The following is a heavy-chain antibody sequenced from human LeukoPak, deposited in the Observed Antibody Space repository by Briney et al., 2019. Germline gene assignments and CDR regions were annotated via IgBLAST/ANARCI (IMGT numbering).Heavy chain of an antibody. Sequence: SETLSLTCTVSGGSISSYYWSWIRQPPGKGLEWIGYIYYSGSTNYNPSLKSRVTISVDTSKNQFSLKLSSVTAADTAVYYCARDATYGRAWFDPWGQGILVTVSS. CDR1: GGSISSYY. D-gene: IGHD1-26*01. V-gene: IGHV4-59*01. CDR3: ARDATYGRAWFDP. CDR2: IYYSGST. J-gene: IGHJ5*02.